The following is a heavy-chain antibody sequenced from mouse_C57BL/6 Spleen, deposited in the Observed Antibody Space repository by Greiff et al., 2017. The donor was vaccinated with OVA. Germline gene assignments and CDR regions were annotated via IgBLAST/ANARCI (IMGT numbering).Heavy chain of an antibody. CDR1: GFNIKNTY. V-gene: IGHV14-3*01. Sequence: VQLQQSVAELVRPGASVKLSCTASGFNIKNTYMHWVKQRPEQGLEWIGRIDPANGNTKYAPKFQGKATITADTSSTTAYLQLSSLTSEDTAIDYCAGDYYGSSLFADWGQGTLVTVSA. D-gene: IGHD1-1*01. CDR2: IDPANGNT. CDR3: AGDYYGSSLFAD. J-gene: IGHJ3*01.